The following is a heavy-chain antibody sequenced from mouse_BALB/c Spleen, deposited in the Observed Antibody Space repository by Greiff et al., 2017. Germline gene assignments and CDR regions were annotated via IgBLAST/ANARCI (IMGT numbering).Heavy chain of an antibody. CDR2: IRLKSNNYAT. J-gene: IGHJ1*01. Sequence: EVKLEESGGGLVQPGGSMKLSCVASGFTFSNYWMNWVRQSPEKGLEWVAEIRLKSNNYATHYAESVKGRFTISRDDSKSSVYLQMNNLRAEDTGIYYCTRNDYDVYWYFDVWGAGTTVTVSS. CDR1: GFTFSNYW. D-gene: IGHD2-4*01. CDR3: TRNDYDVYWYFDV. V-gene: IGHV6-6*02.